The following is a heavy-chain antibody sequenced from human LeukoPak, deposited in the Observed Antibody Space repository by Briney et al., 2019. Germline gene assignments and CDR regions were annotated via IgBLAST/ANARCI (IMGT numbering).Heavy chain of an antibody. J-gene: IGHJ6*02. CDR2: ISAYNGNT. CDR3: ARDRGAAAGHYYYYGMDV. V-gene: IGHV1-18*01. Sequence: ASVKVSCKASGYTFTSYGTSWVRQAPGQGLEWMGWISAYNGNTNYAQKLQGRVTMTTDTSTSTAYMELRSLRSDDTAVYYCARDRGAAAGHYYYYGMDVWGQGTTVTVSS. CDR1: GYTFTSYG. D-gene: IGHD6-13*01.